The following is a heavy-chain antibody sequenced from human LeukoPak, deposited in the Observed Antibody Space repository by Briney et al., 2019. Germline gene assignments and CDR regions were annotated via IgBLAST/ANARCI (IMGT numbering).Heavy chain of an antibody. CDR1: GFTFSSYA. Sequence: PGGSLRPSCAASGFTFSSYAMSWVRQAPGKGLEWVSAISGSAGSTYYADAVKGRFTISRDNSKNTLYLQMNSLRAEDSAVYYCAKEGNGDYYFDYWGQGTLVTVSS. J-gene: IGHJ4*02. CDR3: AKEGNGDYYFDY. D-gene: IGHD4-17*01. V-gene: IGHV3-23*01. CDR2: ISGSAGST.